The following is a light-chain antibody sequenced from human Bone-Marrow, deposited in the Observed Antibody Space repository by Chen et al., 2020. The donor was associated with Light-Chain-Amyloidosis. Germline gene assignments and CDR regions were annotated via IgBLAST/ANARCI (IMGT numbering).Light chain of an antibody. V-gene: IGLV2-23*02. CDR2: EVS. CDR3: CSYAGSPWV. Sequence: QSALTQPASVSGSPGQSITISCTGTSSDVGNYKFVSWYQQHPGKAPKLILFEVSERPSGVSNRFSGSKSGNTASLTISGLQAEDEADYYCCSYAGSPWVFGGGTKLTVL. J-gene: IGLJ3*02. CDR1: SSDVGNYKF.